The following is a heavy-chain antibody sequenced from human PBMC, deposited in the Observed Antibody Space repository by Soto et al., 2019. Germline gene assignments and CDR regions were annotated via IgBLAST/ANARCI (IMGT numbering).Heavy chain of an antibody. CDR3: ARDPYYYGSGSRAYYYYGMDV. CDR1: GYTFTSYG. J-gene: IGHJ6*02. D-gene: IGHD3-10*01. V-gene: IGHV1-18*01. Sequence: QVQLVQSGAEVKKPGASVKVSCKASGYTFTSYGISWVRQAPGQGLEWMGWISAYNGNTNYAQKLQGRVTMTTDTSTSKAYMELRSLRSDDTAVYYCARDPYYYGSGSRAYYYYGMDVWGQGTTVTVSS. CDR2: ISAYNGNT.